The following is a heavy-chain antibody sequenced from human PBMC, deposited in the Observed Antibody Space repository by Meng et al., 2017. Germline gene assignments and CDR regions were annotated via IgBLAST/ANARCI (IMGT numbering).Heavy chain of an antibody. V-gene: IGHV1-2*06. CDR2: IHPKSGDT. D-gene: IGHD4-17*01. J-gene: IGHJ4*02. Sequence: QVQFVQSGAEVKSPGASVRVSCEAYGYTFTDHYLHWVRQAPGQGPEWMGRIHPKSGDTDYVQKFRGKVTMTRDTSIRTAYMELIRLISDDTAVYYCTRGGDYGDYLDWWGQGTLVTVSS. CDR3: TRGGDYGDYLDW. CDR1: GYTFTDHY.